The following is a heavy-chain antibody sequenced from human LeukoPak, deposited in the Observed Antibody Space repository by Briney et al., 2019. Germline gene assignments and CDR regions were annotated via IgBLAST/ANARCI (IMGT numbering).Heavy chain of an antibody. CDR2: ISGSGGST. D-gene: IGHD3-22*01. CDR1: GFTFSSYA. V-gene: IGHV3-23*01. CDR3: AKSLQYYYDSSGYYYYYGMDV. J-gene: IGHJ6*02. Sequence: GGSLRLSRAASGFTFSSYAMSWVRQAPGKGLEWVSAISGSGGSTYYADSVKGRFTISRDNSKNTLYLQMNSLRAEDTAVYYCAKSLQYYYDSSGYYYYYGMDVWGQGTTVTVSS.